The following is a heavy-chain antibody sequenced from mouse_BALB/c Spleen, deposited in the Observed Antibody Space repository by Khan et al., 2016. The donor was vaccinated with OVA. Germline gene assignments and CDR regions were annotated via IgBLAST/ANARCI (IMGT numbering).Heavy chain of an antibody. J-gene: IGHJ4*01. CDR3: ARPSTTDYDYVMDY. CDR2: ISNGGGST. CDR1: GFTFSSYT. D-gene: IGHD1-1*01. Sequence: DVQLVESGGDLVQPGGSLKLSCAASGFTFSSYTMSWVRQTPEKRLEWVAFISNGGGSTYYPDTVKGRFTISRDNAKNTLYLQRKSLKSEDTAMYYWARPSTTDYDYVMDYWGQGTSVTVSS. V-gene: IGHV5-12-2*01.